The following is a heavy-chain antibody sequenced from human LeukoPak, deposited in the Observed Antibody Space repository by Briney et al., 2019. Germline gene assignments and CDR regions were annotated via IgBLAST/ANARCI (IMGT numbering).Heavy chain of an antibody. CDR2: INPSGGST. CDR3: ARGRVLSMIVVVPWFDP. Sequence: ASVKVSCKTSGYSFNSYYMHWVRQAPGQGLEWMGIINPSGGSTSYAQKFQGRVTMTRDTSTTTVYMELSSLRSEDTAVYYCARGRVLSMIVVVPWFDPWGQGTLVTVSS. D-gene: IGHD3-22*01. V-gene: IGHV1-46*02. J-gene: IGHJ5*02. CDR1: GYSFNSYY.